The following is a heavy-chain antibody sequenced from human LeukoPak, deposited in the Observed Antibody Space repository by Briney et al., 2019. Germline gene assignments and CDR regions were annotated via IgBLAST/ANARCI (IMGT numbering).Heavy chain of an antibody. CDR2: ISSDGSVT. Sequence: GGSLRLSCAVSGFSFTNYWMHWVRQDPGRGLVWVSYISSDGSVTKYADSVKGRFTISGDNAVITLYLQMNSLRVEDTAVYYCVRGSLRLPRSTPDYWGQGTLVTVSS. D-gene: IGHD2-21*02. CDR3: VRGSLRLPRSTPDY. V-gene: IGHV3-74*03. J-gene: IGHJ4*02. CDR1: GFSFTNYW.